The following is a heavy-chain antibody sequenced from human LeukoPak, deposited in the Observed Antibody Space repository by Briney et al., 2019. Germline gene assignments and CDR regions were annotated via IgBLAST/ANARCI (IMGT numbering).Heavy chain of an antibody. V-gene: IGHV1-18*01. D-gene: IGHD3-3*01. CDR3: ARVMRGEIGVALDY. Sequence: ASVKVSCKASGYTFTSYGISWVRQAPGQGLKWMGWISAYNGNTNYAQKLQGRVAMTTDTSTSTAYMELRSLRSDDTAVYYCARVMRGEIGVALDYWGQGTLVTVSS. CDR2: ISAYNGNT. CDR1: GYTFTSYG. J-gene: IGHJ4*02.